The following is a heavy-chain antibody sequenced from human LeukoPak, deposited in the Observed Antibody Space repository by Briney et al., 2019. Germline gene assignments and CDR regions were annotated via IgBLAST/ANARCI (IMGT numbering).Heavy chain of an antibody. J-gene: IGHJ6*02. CDR3: ATTTPAQYFDWFPPSGPIYGMDV. D-gene: IGHD3-9*01. V-gene: IGHV3-48*03. Sequence: GGSLRLSCAASGFTFSSYEMNWIRQPPGKGLEWVSYISSSGSTIYYADSVKGRFTISRDNAKNSLYLQMNSLRAEDTAVYYCATTTPAQYFDWFPPSGPIYGMDVWGQGTTVTVSS. CDR2: ISSSGSTI. CDR1: GFTFSSYE.